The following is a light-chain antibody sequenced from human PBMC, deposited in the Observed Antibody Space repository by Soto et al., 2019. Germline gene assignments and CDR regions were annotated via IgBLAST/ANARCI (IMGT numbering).Light chain of an antibody. CDR1: QSISSW. CDR3: QQYNSYRT. Sequence: DIQMTQSPSTLSASVGDRVTITCRASQSISSWLAWYQQKPGKAPKLLIYKASSLESGVPSRFSGSGSGTEFTLTISCLQPDDFATYYCQQYNSYRTFGQGTKVEIK. J-gene: IGKJ1*01. V-gene: IGKV1-5*03. CDR2: KAS.